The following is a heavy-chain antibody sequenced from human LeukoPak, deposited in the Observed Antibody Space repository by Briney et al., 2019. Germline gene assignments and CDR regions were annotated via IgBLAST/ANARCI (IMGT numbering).Heavy chain of an antibody. Sequence: GASVKVSCKASGYTFTSYYIHWVRQGPGQGLEWMGIINPSGGRTSYAQKFQGRVTMTRDMSTSTVYMELSSLRSEDTAVYYCARRSDGTYYYDSIGYMFDYWGQGTLVTVSS. V-gene: IGHV1-46*01. D-gene: IGHD3-22*01. CDR3: ARRSDGTYYYDSIGYMFDY. CDR2: INPSGGRT. J-gene: IGHJ4*02. CDR1: GYTFTSYY.